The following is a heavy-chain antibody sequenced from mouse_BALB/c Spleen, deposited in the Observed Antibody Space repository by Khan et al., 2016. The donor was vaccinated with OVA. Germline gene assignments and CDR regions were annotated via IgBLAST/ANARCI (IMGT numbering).Heavy chain of an antibody. CDR1: GFNIKDTH. CDR2: IDPVNGNT. J-gene: IGHJ2*01. V-gene: IGHV14-3*02. D-gene: IGHD4-1*01. CDR3: VPTGTGDYLDY. Sequence: EVQLQESGAELVKPGASVKLSCTASGFNIKDTHMHWVKQRPEQGLEWIGRIDPVNGNTKYDPKFQGKATITADTSSNTAYLQFSSLTSEDTAVYYCVPTGTGDYLDYWGQGTTLTVSS.